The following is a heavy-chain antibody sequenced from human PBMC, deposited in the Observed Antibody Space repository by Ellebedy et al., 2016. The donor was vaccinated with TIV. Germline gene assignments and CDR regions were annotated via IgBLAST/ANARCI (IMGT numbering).Heavy chain of an antibody. V-gene: IGHV3-48*04. CDR3: ARDTGRHRANLELDC. J-gene: IGHJ4*02. D-gene: IGHD2-8*02. CDR1: GFTFNTYG. CDR2: ISSTSTSI. Sequence: PGGSLRLSCAASGFTFNTYGMNWVRQAPGKGLEWISYISSTSTSILYADSVKGRFTISRDNANISLYLQMNRLRAEETAMYYCARDTGRHRANLELDCWGQGTLVTV.